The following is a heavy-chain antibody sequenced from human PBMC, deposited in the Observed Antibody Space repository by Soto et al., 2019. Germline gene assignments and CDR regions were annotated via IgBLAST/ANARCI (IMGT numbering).Heavy chain of an antibody. CDR3: ARGPWNWNFDY. CDR2: IIPIFGTA. CDR1: GGTFSSYA. D-gene: IGHD1-1*01. J-gene: IGHJ4*02. Sequence: VSXKASGGTFSSYAISWVRQAPGQGLEWMGGIIPIFGTANXAQKFQGRVTITADESTSTAYMELSSLRSEDTAVYYCARGPWNWNFDYWGQGTLFTVSS. V-gene: IGHV1-69*01.